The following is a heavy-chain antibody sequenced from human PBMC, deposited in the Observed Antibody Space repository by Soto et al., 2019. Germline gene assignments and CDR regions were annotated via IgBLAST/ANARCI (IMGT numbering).Heavy chain of an antibody. CDR1: GFTFSNYG. CDR2: ISYDGSNK. Sequence: QVQLVESGGGVVQPGRSLRLSCAASGFTFSNYGMHWVRQAPGKGLEWVAVISYDGSNKYYADSVKGRFTISRDNSKNTLYLQMNNLRAEDAAVYYCATSNDSSGYYPSPGAFGIWGHGTMVTVSS. D-gene: IGHD3-22*01. J-gene: IGHJ3*02. CDR3: ATSNDSSGYYPSPGAFGI. V-gene: IGHV3-30*03.